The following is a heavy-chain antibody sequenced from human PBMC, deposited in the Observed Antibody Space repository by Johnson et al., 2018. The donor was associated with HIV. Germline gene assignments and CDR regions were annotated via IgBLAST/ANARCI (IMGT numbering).Heavy chain of an antibody. Sequence: QVQLVESGGGVVQPGGSLRLSCVASGFTFSSYGMHWVRQAPGKALELGAFIQYDESAKYYADSVKGRFTISRDNSKNMLFLQMNSLRAEDTAVYYCAKDRGSGWPDGFEVWGQGAMVTVSS. CDR1: GFTFSSYG. J-gene: IGHJ3*01. V-gene: IGHV3-30*02. CDR2: IQYDESAK. D-gene: IGHD6-19*01. CDR3: AKDRGSGWPDGFEV.